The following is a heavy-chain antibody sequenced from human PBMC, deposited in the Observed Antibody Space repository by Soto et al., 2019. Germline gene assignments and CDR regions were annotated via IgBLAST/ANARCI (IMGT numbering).Heavy chain of an antibody. CDR3: ARGGQRALRLLEWYSLDFDY. D-gene: IGHD3-3*01. V-gene: IGHV1-3*01. CDR1: GYTFTSYA. J-gene: IGHJ4*02. Sequence: ASVKVSCKASGYTFTSYAMHWVRQAPGQRLEWMGWINAGNGNTKYSQKFQGRVTITRDTSASTAYMELSSLRSEDTAVYYCARGGQRALRLLEWYSLDFDYWRQGTLVTVSS. CDR2: INAGNGNT.